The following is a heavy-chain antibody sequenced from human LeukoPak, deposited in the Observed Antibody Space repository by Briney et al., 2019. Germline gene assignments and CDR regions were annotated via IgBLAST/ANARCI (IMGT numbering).Heavy chain of an antibody. CDR2: ISSSGGTI. D-gene: IGHD6-13*01. Sequence: PGGSLRLSCAASGFTFSSYEMNWVRQAPGKGLEWVSYISSSGGTIYYADSVKGRFTISRDNAKNSLYLQMNSLRAEDTVVYYCARDLGIAAAGFDYWGQGTLVTVSS. CDR3: ARDLGIAAAGFDY. V-gene: IGHV3-48*03. J-gene: IGHJ4*02. CDR1: GFTFSSYE.